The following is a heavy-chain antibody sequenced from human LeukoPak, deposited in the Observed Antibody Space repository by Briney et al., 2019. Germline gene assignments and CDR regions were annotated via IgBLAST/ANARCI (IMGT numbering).Heavy chain of an antibody. CDR2: INPNSGGT. Sequence: ASVKVSCKASGYTFTGYYMHWVRQAPGQGLEWMGRINPNSGGTNYAQKFQGRVTMTRDTSISTAYMELSRLRSADTAVSYCARDYLPTVRTYDEFFQHGGQGTLVTVS. V-gene: IGHV1-2*06. CDR1: GYTFTGYY. D-gene: IGHD4-17*01. J-gene: IGHJ1*01. CDR3: ARDYLPTVRTYDEFFQH.